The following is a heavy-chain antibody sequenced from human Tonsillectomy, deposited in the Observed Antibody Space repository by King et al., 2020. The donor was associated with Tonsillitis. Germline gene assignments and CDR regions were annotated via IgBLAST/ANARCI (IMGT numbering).Heavy chain of an antibody. CDR2: ITDGDGET. J-gene: IGHJ4*02. CDR1: GFTFGSYD. D-gene: IGHD4-17*01. CDR3: AKERTVTTIAFDY. V-gene: IGHV3-23*04. Sequence: VQLVESGGGLVQPGGSLRLSCAASGFTFGSYDMSWVRQAPGKGLEWVSAITDGDGETYYADSVKGRFAISRDDSKNTLYLQMDSLRAEDTAVYYCAKERTVTTIAFDYWGQGALVTVSS.